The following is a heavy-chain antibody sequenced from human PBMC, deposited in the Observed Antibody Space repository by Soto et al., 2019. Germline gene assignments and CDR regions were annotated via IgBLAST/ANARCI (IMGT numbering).Heavy chain of an antibody. CDR2: IIPIFGTA. Sequence: GASVKVSCKASGGTFSSYAISWVRQAPGQGLEWMGGIIPIFGTANYAQKFQGRVTITADESTSTAYMELSSLRSEDTAVYYCARSAYCSGGSCYSLIWFDTWGQGTLVTVSS. CDR1: GGTFSSYA. D-gene: IGHD2-15*01. V-gene: IGHV1-69*13. J-gene: IGHJ5*02. CDR3: ARSAYCSGGSCYSLIWFDT.